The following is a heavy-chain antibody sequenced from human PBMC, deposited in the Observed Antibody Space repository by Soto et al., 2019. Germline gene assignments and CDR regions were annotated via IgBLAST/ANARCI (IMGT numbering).Heavy chain of an antibody. CDR1: GGSISSYY. D-gene: IGHD4-17*01. CDR3: ARQLNTVEGPYYYYYYGMDV. J-gene: IGHJ6*02. CDR2: IYYSGST. V-gene: IGHV4-39*01. Sequence: PSETLSLTCTVSGGSISSYYWGWFRHPPGKGLEWIGSIYYSGSTYYNPSLKSRVTISVDTSKNQFSLKLSSVTAADTAVYYCARQLNTVEGPYYYYYYGMDVWGQGTTVTVSS.